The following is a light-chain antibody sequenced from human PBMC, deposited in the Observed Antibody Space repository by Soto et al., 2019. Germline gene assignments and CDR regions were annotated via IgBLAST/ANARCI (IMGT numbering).Light chain of an antibody. CDR3: GQFVSSPPRT. CDR2: GVS. J-gene: IGKJ1*01. CDR1: QSVGDTF. V-gene: IGKV3-20*01. Sequence: EIVLTQSPGTQSLSPGEKATLSCRASQSVGDTFLSWYQQKPGLAPRLLIYGVSNRATGIPDRFSGSGSGTDFIPTISRLEPEDFALYYCGQFVSSPPRTFGQGTKVDIK.